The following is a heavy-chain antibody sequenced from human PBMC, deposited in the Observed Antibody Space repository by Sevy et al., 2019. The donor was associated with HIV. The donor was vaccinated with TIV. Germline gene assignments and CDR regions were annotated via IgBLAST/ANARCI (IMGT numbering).Heavy chain of an antibody. CDR3: ARRQDYDGFYYFDY. V-gene: IGHV4-59*12. Sequence: SETLSLTCTVSGGSISSYYWSWIRQPPGKGLEWIGYIYYSGSTNYNPSLKSRVTISVDTSKNQFSLKLGLVTAADTAVYYCARRQDYDGFYYFDYWGQGTLVTVSS. D-gene: IGHD3-10*01. CDR1: GGSISSYY. J-gene: IGHJ4*02. CDR2: IYYSGST.